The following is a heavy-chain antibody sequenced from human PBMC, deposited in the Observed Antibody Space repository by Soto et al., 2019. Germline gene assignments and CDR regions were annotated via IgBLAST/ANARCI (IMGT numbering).Heavy chain of an antibody. D-gene: IGHD1-26*01. CDR3: AKDRCSGTYFDY. J-gene: IGHJ4*02. Sequence: GGSLRLSCAASGFTFSSYGMHWVRQAPGKGLEWVAVISYDGSNKYYADSVKGRFTISRDNSKNTLYLQMNSLRAEDTAVYYCAKDRCSGTYFDYWGQGTLVTVS. CDR1: GFTFSSYG. V-gene: IGHV3-30*18. CDR2: ISYDGSNK.